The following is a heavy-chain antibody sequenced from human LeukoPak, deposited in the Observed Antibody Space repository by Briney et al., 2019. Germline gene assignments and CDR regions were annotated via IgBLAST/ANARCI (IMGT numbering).Heavy chain of an antibody. J-gene: IGHJ4*02. CDR2: ISGRGGST. Sequence: GGSLRLSCAASGLTFSSYAMSWVRQAPGKGLEWVSAISGRGGSTYYADSVKGRFTISRDNSKNTLYLQMNSLGAEDTAVYYCAKGPVSGSAFSHYWGQGALVTVPS. V-gene: IGHV3-23*01. CDR3: AKGPVSGSAFSHY. D-gene: IGHD1-26*01. CDR1: GLTFSSYA.